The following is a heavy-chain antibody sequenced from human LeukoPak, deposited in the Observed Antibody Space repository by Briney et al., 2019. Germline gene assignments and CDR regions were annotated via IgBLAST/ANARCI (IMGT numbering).Heavy chain of an antibody. D-gene: IGHD2-2*02. Sequence: PSETLSPTCTVSGGSISSGGYYWSWIRQHPGKGLEWVSSISSSSSYIYYADSVKGRFTISRDNAKNSLYLQMNSLRAEDTAVYYCARDGGQYQLLYGENYYYGMDVWGQGTTVTVSS. V-gene: IGHV3-21*01. J-gene: IGHJ6*02. CDR1: GGSISSGGYY. CDR3: ARDGGQYQLLYGENYYYGMDV. CDR2: ISSSSSYI.